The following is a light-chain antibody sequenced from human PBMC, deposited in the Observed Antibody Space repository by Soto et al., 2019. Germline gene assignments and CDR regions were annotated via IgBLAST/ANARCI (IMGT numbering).Light chain of an antibody. V-gene: IGKV3-20*01. J-gene: IGKJ1*01. CDR3: QKYDSSWT. CDR1: QSVPSNF. Sequence: EIVLTQSPGTLSLSPGERATLSCRASQSVPSNFLAWYQQKPGQAPILLIYGVSRRATGIPDRFSGSGSGTDFTRPISRLEPEDFAVYYCQKYDSSWTFGQGTKVEIK. CDR2: GVS.